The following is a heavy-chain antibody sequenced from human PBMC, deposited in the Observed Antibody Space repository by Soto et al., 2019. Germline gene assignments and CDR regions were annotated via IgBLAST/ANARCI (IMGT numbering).Heavy chain of an antibody. Sequence: AETLASTFTVSGGSISSYYWSWIRRPPGKGLEWIGYIYYSGSTKYNPSLKSRVTISVDTAKNQFSLKLSSVTAADTAVYYGAREFPLSSFVSLGFESWGQGTLVTVSS. CDR1: GGSISSYY. J-gene: IGHJ4*02. CDR2: IYYSGST. CDR3: AREFPLSSFVSLGFES. V-gene: IGHV4-59*01. D-gene: IGHD3-3*02.